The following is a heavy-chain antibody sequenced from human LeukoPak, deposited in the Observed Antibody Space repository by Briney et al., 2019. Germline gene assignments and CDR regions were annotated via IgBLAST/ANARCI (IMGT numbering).Heavy chain of an antibody. CDR3: ARGLIGYCSSTSCSGAFDI. D-gene: IGHD2-2*01. V-gene: IGHV4-39*07. Sequence: SETLSLTCTVSGGSISSGSYYWGWIRQPPGKGLEWIGSIYYSGSTYYNPSLKSRVTISVDTSKNQFSLKLSSVTAADTAVYYCARGLIGYCSSTSCSGAFDIWGQGTMVTVSS. J-gene: IGHJ3*02. CDR2: IYYSGST. CDR1: GGSISSGSYY.